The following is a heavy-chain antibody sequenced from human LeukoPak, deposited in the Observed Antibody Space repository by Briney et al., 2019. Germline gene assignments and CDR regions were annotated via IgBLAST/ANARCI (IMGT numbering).Heavy chain of an antibody. Sequence: PGGSLRLSCAASGFTFDDYAMHWVRQAPGKGLEWVSGISWNSGSIGYADSVKGRFTISRDNAKNSLYLQMNSLRAEDTALYYCAKDSRSGSSWWDWAEGVYFDYWGQGTLVTVSS. J-gene: IGHJ4*02. CDR1: GFTFDDYA. CDR2: ISWNSGSI. V-gene: IGHV3-9*01. CDR3: AKDSRSGSSWWDWAEGVYFDY. D-gene: IGHD6-13*01.